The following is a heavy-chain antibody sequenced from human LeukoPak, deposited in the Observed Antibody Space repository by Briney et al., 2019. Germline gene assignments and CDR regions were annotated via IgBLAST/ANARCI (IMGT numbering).Heavy chain of an antibody. D-gene: IGHD3-16*01. Sequence: GGSLRLSCAASGFTFSDHYMSWIRQAPGKGLECVSYISSGGSTTYYTDSVKGRFTISRDNGKNALYLQMNSLRAEDTAVYYCARGEGGTVDYWGQGTLVTVSS. CDR3: ARGEGGTVDY. V-gene: IGHV3-11*01. CDR1: GFTFSDHY. CDR2: ISSGGSTT. J-gene: IGHJ4*02.